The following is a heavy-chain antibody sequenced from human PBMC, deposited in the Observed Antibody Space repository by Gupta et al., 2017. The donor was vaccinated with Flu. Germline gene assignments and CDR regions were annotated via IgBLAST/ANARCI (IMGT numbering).Heavy chain of an antibody. CDR3: ASLGYCSSTSCQYYGNNFANFDY. CDR2: INHSGST. Sequence: QVQLQQWGAGLLKPSETLSLTCAVYGGSFSGYYWSWIRQPPGKGLEWIGEINHSGSTNYNPSLKSRVTISVDTSKNQFSLKLSSVTAADTAVYYCASLGYCSSTSCQYYGNNFANFDYWGQGTLVTVSS. J-gene: IGHJ4*02. D-gene: IGHD2-2*01. V-gene: IGHV4-34*01. CDR1: GGSFSGYY.